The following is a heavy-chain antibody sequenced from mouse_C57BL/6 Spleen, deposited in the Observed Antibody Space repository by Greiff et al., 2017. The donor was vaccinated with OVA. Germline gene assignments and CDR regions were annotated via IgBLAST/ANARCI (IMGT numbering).Heavy chain of an antibody. CDR2: ISYDGSN. Sequence: EVQLQESGPGLVKPSQSLSLTCSVTGYSITSGYYWNWIRQFPGNKLEWMGYISYDGSNNYNPSLKNRISITRDTSKNQFFLKLNSVTTEDTATYYCAKGDSSGPFDYWGQGTTLTVSS. V-gene: IGHV3-6*01. D-gene: IGHD3-2*02. J-gene: IGHJ2*01. CDR1: GYSITSGYY. CDR3: AKGDSSGPFDY.